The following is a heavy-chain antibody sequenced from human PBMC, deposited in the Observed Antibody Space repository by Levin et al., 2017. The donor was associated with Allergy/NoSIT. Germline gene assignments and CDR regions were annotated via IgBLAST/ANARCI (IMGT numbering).Heavy chain of an antibody. D-gene: IGHD4-17*01. CDR3: SHRNDYGDLVDY. CDR1: GFTFSNAW. CDR2: IKSKTDGGTT. J-gene: IGHJ4*02. Sequence: PGGSLRLSCAASGFTFSNAWMSWVRQAPGKGLEWVGRIKSKTDGGTTDYAAPVKGRFTISRDDSKNTLYLQMNSLKTEDTAVYYCSHRNDYGDLVDYWGQGTLVTVSS. V-gene: IGHV3-15*01.